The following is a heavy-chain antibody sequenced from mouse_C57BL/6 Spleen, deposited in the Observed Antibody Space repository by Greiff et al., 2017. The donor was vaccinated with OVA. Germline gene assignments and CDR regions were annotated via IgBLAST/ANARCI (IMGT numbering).Heavy chain of an antibody. J-gene: IGHJ1*03. CDR1: GYTFTDYN. CDR2: INPNNGGT. CDR3: ERGDFHWYFEV. V-gene: IGHV1-18*01. D-gene: IGHD3-3*01. Sequence: VQLKQSGPELVKPGASVKIPCKASGYTFTDYNMDWVKQSHGKGLEWIGVINPNNGGTIYNQKFKGTATLTVDKSSSTAYLELRSLTSEDTAVYYCERGDFHWYFEVWGTGTTVTVSS.